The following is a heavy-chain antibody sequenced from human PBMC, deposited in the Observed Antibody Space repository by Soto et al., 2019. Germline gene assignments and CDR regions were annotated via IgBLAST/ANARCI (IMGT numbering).Heavy chain of an antibody. CDR1: GYTFTSYG. CDR2: ISAYNGNT. J-gene: IGHJ3*02. Sequence: GASVKVSCTASGYTFTSYGISWVQQAPGQGLEWMGWISAYNGNTNYAQKLQGRVTMTTGTSTSTAYMELRSLRSDDTAVYYCARDSVTIFGVVTHDAFDIWGQGTMVTVSS. D-gene: IGHD3-3*01. CDR3: ARDSVTIFGVVTHDAFDI. V-gene: IGHV1-18*01.